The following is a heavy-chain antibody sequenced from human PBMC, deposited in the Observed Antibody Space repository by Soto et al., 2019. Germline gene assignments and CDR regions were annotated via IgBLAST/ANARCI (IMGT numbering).Heavy chain of an antibody. CDR2: IVPMINKV. CDR1: GGTTSSYT. J-gene: IGHJ4*02. V-gene: IGHV1-69*02. Sequence: QVQLVQPGAAVEKPGSSVKVSCKASGGTTSSYTISWVRQAPGQGFQWMGNIVPMINKVDYAQQVQGGVTITADEAAGTVYMELGSLISEDTAVYFCALRTGNWNPLADWGQGTLVSVSS. D-gene: IGHD1-1*01. CDR3: ALRTGNWNPLAD.